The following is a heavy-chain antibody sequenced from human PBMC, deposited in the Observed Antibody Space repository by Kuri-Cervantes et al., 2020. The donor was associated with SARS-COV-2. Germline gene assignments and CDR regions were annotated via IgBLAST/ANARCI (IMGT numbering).Heavy chain of an antibody. V-gene: IGHV1-2*04. CDR3: ARSMSFRGLVVISQGGAFDI. D-gene: IGHD3-22*01. CDR2: INPNSGGT. J-gene: IGHJ3*02. Sequence: ASVKVSCKASGYTFTGYDIHWVRQAPGQGLEWMGWINPNSGGTNYAQKFQGWVTMTRDTSISTVYMELSRLRSDDTAVYYCARSMSFRGLVVISQGGAFDIWGQGTMVTVSS. CDR1: GYTFTGYD.